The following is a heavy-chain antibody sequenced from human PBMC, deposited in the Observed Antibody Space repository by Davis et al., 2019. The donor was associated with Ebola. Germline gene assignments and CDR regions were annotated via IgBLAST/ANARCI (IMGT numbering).Heavy chain of an antibody. CDR2: ISAYNGNT. J-gene: IGHJ4*02. CDR3: ARDQGHFDWLLSFDY. Sequence: AASVKVSCKASGYTFTSYGISWVRQAPGQGLEWMGWISAYNGNTNYAQKPQGSVTMTTDTSTSIVYMELRRLRSDDTAVYYCARDQGHFDWLLSFDYWGQGTLVTVSS. D-gene: IGHD3-9*01. V-gene: IGHV1-18*01. CDR1: GYTFTSYG.